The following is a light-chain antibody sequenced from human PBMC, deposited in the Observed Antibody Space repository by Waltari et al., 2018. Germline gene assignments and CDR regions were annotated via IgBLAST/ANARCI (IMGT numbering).Light chain of an antibody. J-gene: IGLJ3*02. Sequence: QSALTQPASVSGSPGQSITISCTETSSDVGSYNLVSWYQQHPGKAPKVMIYEGSKRPSGVSNRVSGSKSGNTASLTISGLQAEDEADYYCCSYAGSSTWVFGGGTKLTVL. CDR3: CSYAGSSTWV. CDR2: EGS. CDR1: SSDVGSYNL. V-gene: IGLV2-23*01.